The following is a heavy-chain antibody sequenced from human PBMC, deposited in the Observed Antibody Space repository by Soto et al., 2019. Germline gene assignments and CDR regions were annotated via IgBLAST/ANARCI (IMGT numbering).Heavy chain of an antibody. D-gene: IGHD1-26*01. Sequence: PGGSLRLSCAASGFTFSSYAMHWVRQAPGKRLEWVAVISYDGSNKYYADSVKGRFTISRDNSKNTLYLQMNSLRAEDTAVYYCARDLPPRWELPLVWYYGMDVWGQGTTVTVSS. J-gene: IGHJ6*02. CDR1: GFTFSSYA. CDR2: ISYDGSNK. CDR3: ARDLPPRWELPLVWYYGMDV. V-gene: IGHV3-30-3*01.